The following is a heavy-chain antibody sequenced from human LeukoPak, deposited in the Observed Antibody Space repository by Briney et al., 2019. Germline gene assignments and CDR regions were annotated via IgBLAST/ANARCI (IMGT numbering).Heavy chain of an antibody. J-gene: IGHJ3*02. CDR2: IYEDGSEI. CDR1: GFTFRSDW. CDR3: ARGRRDDNTGYAFDI. D-gene: IGHD5-24*01. V-gene: IGHV3-7*04. Sequence: GGSLRLSCAASGFTFRSDWMNWVRQAPGKGLEWVANIYEDGSEINYVDSVKGRFIISRDNAKNSLYLQMNSLRAEDTAVYYCARGRRDDNTGYAFDIWGQGTMVTVSS.